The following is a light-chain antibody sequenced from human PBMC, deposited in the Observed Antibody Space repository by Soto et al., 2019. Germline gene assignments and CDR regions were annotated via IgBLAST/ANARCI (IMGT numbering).Light chain of an antibody. CDR1: QSLGTY. CDR2: DAS. CDR3: QQYGSSPWT. J-gene: IGKJ1*01. Sequence: EIVLTQSPATLSLSPGERANLSCRASQSLGTYLAWYQKKPGQPPRLLIYDASSRATGIPPRFSGSGSGTDFTLTISSPQPEDFAVYYCQQYGSSPWTFGQGTKVEIK. V-gene: IGKV3-20*01.